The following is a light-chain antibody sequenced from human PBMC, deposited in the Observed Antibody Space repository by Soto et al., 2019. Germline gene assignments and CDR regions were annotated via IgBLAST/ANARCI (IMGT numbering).Light chain of an antibody. V-gene: IGKV3-15*01. Sequence: VMTQSPLMLSLSPGERATLSCRASQSVGNNVAWYQQKPGQAPRLLIYSASTGATGVPDRFSGRGSGTDFTLTISGLQSEDLAVYYCQQYINWPLTFGQGTKVEIK. CDR1: QSVGNN. CDR3: QQYINWPLT. J-gene: IGKJ1*01. CDR2: SAS.